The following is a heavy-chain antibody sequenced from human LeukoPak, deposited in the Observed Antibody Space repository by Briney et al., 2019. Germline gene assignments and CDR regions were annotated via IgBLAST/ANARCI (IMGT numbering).Heavy chain of an antibody. Sequence: PGGSLRLSCAASGFTFSSYWMSWVRQAPGKGLKWVANMNQDGSEKYYVDSVKGRFTISRDNAKNSLYLQMNNLRAEDTAVYYCARGGELLRPADYWGQGALVTVSS. D-gene: IGHD1-26*01. V-gene: IGHV3-7*01. CDR3: ARGGELLRPADY. CDR1: GFTFSSYW. J-gene: IGHJ4*02. CDR2: MNQDGSEK.